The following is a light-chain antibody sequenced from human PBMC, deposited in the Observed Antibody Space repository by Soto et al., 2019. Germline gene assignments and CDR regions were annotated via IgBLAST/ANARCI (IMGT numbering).Light chain of an antibody. J-gene: IGKJ4*01. CDR3: QHYNTWPLT. CDR1: QSVRSN. CDR2: DTS. V-gene: IGKV3-15*01. Sequence: EVVMTQSPATLSVSAGEIVTLSFRASQSVRSNLAWYQQVPGQVPRLLIYDTSTRAAGIPARFSGSGSDTEFALTISSLQSEDFAVYYCQHYNTWPLTFGGGTKVDIK.